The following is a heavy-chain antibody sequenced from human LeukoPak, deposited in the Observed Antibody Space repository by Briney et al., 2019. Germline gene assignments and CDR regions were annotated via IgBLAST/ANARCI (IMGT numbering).Heavy chain of an antibody. Sequence: GGSLRLSCAASGFTFSSYAMSWVRQAPGKGLEWVSAISGSGGSTYYADSVKGRFTISRDNSKNTLYLQMNSLRAEDTAVYYCARDGSISRTFYFDYWGQGTLVTVSS. CDR1: GFTFSSYA. CDR3: ARDGSISRTFYFDY. J-gene: IGHJ4*02. V-gene: IGHV3-23*01. CDR2: ISGSGGST. D-gene: IGHD6-13*01.